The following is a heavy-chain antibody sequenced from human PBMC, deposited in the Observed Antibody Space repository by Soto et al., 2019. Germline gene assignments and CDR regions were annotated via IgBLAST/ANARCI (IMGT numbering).Heavy chain of an antibody. V-gene: IGHV4-59*01. CDR1: GGSINNYY. D-gene: IGHD4-4*01. J-gene: IGHJ3*02. CDR3: ARGGGGYSRDGFDI. CDR2: ISYIGTT. Sequence: VQLQESGPGLVKPSETLSLSCTVSGGSINNYYWSWIRQSPGKGLEWIGYISYIGTTNYNPSLKSRVTISVDPSKNQFSLRLSSVTAADTAVYYCARGGGGYSRDGFDIWGQGTMVTVSS.